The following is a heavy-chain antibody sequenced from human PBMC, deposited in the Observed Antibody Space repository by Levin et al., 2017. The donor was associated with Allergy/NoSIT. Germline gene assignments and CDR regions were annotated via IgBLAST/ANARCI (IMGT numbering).Heavy chain of an antibody. Sequence: GGSLRLSCAASGFTFSSYAMHWVRQAPGKGLEWVAVISYDGSNKYYADSVKGRFTISRDNSKNTLYLQMNSLRAEDTAVYYCARDQDSYGFLAFDIWGQGTMVTVSS. CDR2: ISYDGSNK. D-gene: IGHD5-18*01. CDR1: GFTFSSYA. J-gene: IGHJ3*02. CDR3: ARDQDSYGFLAFDI. V-gene: IGHV3-30-3*01.